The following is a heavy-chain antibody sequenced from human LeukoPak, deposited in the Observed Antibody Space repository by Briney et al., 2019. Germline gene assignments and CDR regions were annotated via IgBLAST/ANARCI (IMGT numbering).Heavy chain of an antibody. D-gene: IGHD1-26*01. CDR1: GGSISSSNW. J-gene: IGHJ4*02. CDR2: IYHSGST. V-gene: IGHV4-4*02. CDR3: ARTSVGAHYFDY. Sequence: PSETLSLTCAVSGGSISSSNWWSWVRQPPGKGLEWIGEIYHSGSTYYNPSLKSRVTISVDTSKNQFSLKLSSVTAADTAVYYCARTSVGAHYFDYWGQGTLVTVSS.